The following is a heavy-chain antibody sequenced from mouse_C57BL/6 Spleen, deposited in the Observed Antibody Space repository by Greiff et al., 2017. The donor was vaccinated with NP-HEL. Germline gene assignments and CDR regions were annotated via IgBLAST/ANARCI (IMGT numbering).Heavy chain of an antibody. Sequence: EVQRVESGGGLVKPGGSLKLSCAASGFTFSDYGMHWVRQAPEKGLEWVAYISSGSSTIYYADTVKGRFTIARDNAKNTLFLQMTSLRSEDTAMYYCARPYYYGTYYYAMDYWGQGTSVTVSS. V-gene: IGHV5-17*01. D-gene: IGHD1-1*01. CDR3: ARPYYYGTYYYAMDY. J-gene: IGHJ4*01. CDR1: GFTFSDYG. CDR2: ISSGSSTI.